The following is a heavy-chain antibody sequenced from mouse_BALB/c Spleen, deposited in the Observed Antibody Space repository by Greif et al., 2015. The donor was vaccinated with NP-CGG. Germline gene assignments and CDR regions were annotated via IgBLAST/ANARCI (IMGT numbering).Heavy chain of an antibody. CDR2: IAPGSGST. CDR3: ASGNPYAMDY. J-gene: IGHJ4*01. D-gene: IGHD2-1*01. CDR1: GYTFTSYW. Sequence: DLVKPGASVKLSCKASGYTFTSYWINWIKQRPGQGLEWIGRIAPGSGSTYYNEMFKGKATLTVDTSSSTAYIQLSSLSSEDSAVYFCASGNPYAMDYWGQGASVTVSS. V-gene: IGHV1S41*01.